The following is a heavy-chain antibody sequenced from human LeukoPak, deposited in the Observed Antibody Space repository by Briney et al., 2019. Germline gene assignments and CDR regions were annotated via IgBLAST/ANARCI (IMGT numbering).Heavy chain of an antibody. V-gene: IGHV1-69*05. Sequence: GASVKVSCKTSGSTFSSYAISWVRQAPGQGLEWMGGIIPIFGTANYAQKFQGRVTITTDESTSTAYMELSSLRSEDTAVYYCAREVHYDSSGYSDWGQGTLVTVSS. CDR2: IIPIFGTA. J-gene: IGHJ4*02. CDR1: GSTFSSYA. D-gene: IGHD3-22*01. CDR3: AREVHYDSSGYSD.